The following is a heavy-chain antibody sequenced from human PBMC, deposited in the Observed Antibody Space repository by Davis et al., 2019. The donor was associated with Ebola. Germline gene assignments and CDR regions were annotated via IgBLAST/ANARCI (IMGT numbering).Heavy chain of an antibody. J-gene: IGHJ6*04. Sequence: AASVKVSCKASGYTFTGYYMHWVRQAPGQGLEWMGRINPNSGGTNYAQKFQGRVTMTRDTSISTAYMELSSLRSEDTAVYYCAREEVVVVVAAIGSGYYYGMDVWGKGTTVTVSS. CDR2: INPNSGGT. CDR3: AREEVVVVVAAIGSGYYYGMDV. CDR1: GYTFTGYY. V-gene: IGHV1-2*06. D-gene: IGHD2-15*01.